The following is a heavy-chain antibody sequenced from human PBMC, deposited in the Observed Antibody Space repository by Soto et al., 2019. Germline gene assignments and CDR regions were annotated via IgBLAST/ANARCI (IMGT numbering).Heavy chain of an antibody. J-gene: IGHJ4*02. CDR2: IYSGGST. Sequence: EVQLVESGGGLVQPGGSLRLSCAASGFTVSSNYMSWVRQAPGKGLEWVSVIYSGGSTYCADSVKGRFTISRHNSKNTLYLQMNSLRAEDTAVYYCARAGYCSGGSCYSFDYWGQGTLVTVSS. V-gene: IGHV3-53*04. CDR3: ARAGYCSGGSCYSFDY. CDR1: GFTVSSNY. D-gene: IGHD2-15*01.